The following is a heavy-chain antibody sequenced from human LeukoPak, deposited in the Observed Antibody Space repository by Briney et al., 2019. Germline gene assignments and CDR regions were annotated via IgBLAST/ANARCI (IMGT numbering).Heavy chain of an antibody. CDR3: TTTAAKADNYYYAMDV. J-gene: IGHJ6*04. CDR2: IRSKTNNYAT. D-gene: IGHD1-26*01. Sequence: PGGSLKLSCAASDFTFSGSAMHWVRQASGKGLEWVGRIRSKTNNYATVYAASMNGRFTISRDDSKNTAYLQMNSLETEDTAVYYCTTTAAKADNYYYAMDVWGKGTTVTVSS. V-gene: IGHV3-73*01. CDR1: DFTFSGSA.